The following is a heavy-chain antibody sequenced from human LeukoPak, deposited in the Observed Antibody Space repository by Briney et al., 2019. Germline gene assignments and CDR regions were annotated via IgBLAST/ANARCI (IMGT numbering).Heavy chain of an antibody. CDR2: ISSSSSYI. CDR1: GFTFSTYS. V-gene: IGHV3-21*01. CDR3: ASFRPFDY. J-gene: IGHJ4*02. Sequence: GGSLRLPCAASGFTFSTYSMNWVRQAPGKGLEWVSSISSSSSYIYYADSVKGRFTISRDNAKNSLYLQMNSLRAEDTAVYYCASFRPFDYWGQGTLVTVSS.